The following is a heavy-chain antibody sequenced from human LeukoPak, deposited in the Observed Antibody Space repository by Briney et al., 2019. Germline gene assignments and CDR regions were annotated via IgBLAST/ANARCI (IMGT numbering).Heavy chain of an antibody. CDR1: GGSFSGYY. CDR2: IYYSGST. J-gene: IGHJ5*02. CDR3: ARLSRWFDP. V-gene: IGHV4-31*11. Sequence: SETLSLTCAVYGGSFSGYYWSWIRQHPGKGLEWIGYIYYSGSTYYNPSLKSRVTISVDTSKNQFSLKLSSVTAADTAVYYCARLSRWFDPWGQGTLVTVSS. D-gene: IGHD6-25*01.